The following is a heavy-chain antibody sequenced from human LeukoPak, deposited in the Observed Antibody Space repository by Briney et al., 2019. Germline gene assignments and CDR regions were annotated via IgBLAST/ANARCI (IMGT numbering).Heavy chain of an antibody. CDR1: GFTFSSYG. CDR3: AKGSGFDY. D-gene: IGHD3-3*01. CDR2: ISYDGSNK. V-gene: IGHV3-30*18. J-gene: IGHJ4*02. Sequence: GGSLRLSCAASGFTFSSYGMHWVRQAPGKGLEWVAVISYDGSNKYYADSVKGRFTISRDNSKNTLYLQMNSLRAEDTAVYYCAKGSGFDYWGQGTLVTVSS.